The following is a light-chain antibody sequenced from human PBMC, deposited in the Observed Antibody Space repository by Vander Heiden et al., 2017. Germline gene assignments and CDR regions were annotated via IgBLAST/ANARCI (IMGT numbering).Light chain of an antibody. CDR1: SSDVGGYNY. J-gene: IGLJ2*01. Sequence: QPALTPPASVSGSPGQSITISCTGTSSDVGGYNYVSWYQQHPGKAPKLIIYDVSNRPSGVSNRFSGSKSGNTASLTISGLQAEDEADYYCSSYTSSSTLVFGGGTKLTVL. CDR2: DVS. V-gene: IGLV2-14*01. CDR3: SSYTSSSTLV.